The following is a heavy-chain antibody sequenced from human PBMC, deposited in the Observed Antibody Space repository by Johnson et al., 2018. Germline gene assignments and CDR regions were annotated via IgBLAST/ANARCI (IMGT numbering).Heavy chain of an antibody. Sequence: QVQLVQSGAEVKKPGASVKVSCKVSGDTLSELSIHWVRQAPGKGLEWMGSFDAEDVETIYAQKFQGRVTMTEDTSTDTAYMELSSLTSEDTAVFYCATERYDRAFDIWGKGTMVTVSS. CDR1: GDTLSELS. D-gene: IGHD3-22*01. CDR2: FDAEDVET. CDR3: ATERYDRAFDI. J-gene: IGHJ3*02. V-gene: IGHV1-24*01.